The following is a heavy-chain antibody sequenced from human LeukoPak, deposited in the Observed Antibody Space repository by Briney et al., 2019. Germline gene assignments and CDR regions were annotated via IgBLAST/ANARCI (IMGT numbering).Heavy chain of an antibody. V-gene: IGHV4-39*01. Sequence: PSETLSLTCTVSGGSISSSSYYWGWIRQPPGKGLEWIGSIYYSGSTYYNPSLKSRVTISVDTSKNQFSLKLSSVTAADTAVYYCARRNLSTSTVTNKPFDYWGQGTLVTVSS. J-gene: IGHJ4*02. D-gene: IGHD4-17*01. CDR1: GGSISSSSYY. CDR2: IYYSGST. CDR3: ARRNLSTSTVTNKPFDY.